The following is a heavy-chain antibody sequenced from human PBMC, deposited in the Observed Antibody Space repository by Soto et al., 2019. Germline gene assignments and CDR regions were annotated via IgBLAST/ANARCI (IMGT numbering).Heavy chain of an antibody. J-gene: IGHJ4*02. Sequence: ESLKASFKGCGHRFTSYWIVWVRQMPGKGLEWMGIIYPVDSDTRYSPSFQGQVTISADKSISTAYLQWSSLKASDTAMYYWARQISVAGPGFDYWGQGTLVTVSS. CDR3: ARQISVAGPGFDY. CDR1: GHRFTSYW. V-gene: IGHV5-51*01. CDR2: IYPVDSDT. D-gene: IGHD6-19*01.